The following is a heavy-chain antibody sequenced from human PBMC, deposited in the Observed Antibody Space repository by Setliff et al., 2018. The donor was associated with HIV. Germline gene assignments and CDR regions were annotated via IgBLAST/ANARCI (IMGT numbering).Heavy chain of an antibody. CDR2: ISGSGGDT. CDR3: AKDPSDNYDSSGYYYGIPY. J-gene: IGHJ4*02. D-gene: IGHD3-22*01. CDR1: GFTFSSYW. Sequence: PGGSLRLSCAASGFTFSSYWMHWARQAPGKGLECVAVISGSGGDTYYADSVKGRFTISRDNSKNTLYLQMNSLRAEDTAVYYCAKDPSDNYDSSGYYYGIPYWGQGTLVTVSS. V-gene: IGHV3-23*01.